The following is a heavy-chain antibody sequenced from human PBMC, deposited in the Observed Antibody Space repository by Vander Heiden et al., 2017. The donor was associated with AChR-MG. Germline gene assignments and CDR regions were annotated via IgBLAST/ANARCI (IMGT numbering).Heavy chain of an antibody. V-gene: IGHV1-69*01. CDR2: IIPIFGTA. D-gene: IGHD2-2*02. CDR3: GAAAIGYYYYGMDV. CDR1: GGTFSSYA. Sequence: VQLVQSGAEVKKPGSSVKVSCTASGGTFSSYAISWVRQAPGQGLEWMGGIIPIFGTANYAQKFQGRVTITADESTSTAYMELSSLRSEDTAVYYCGAAAIGYYYYGMDVWGQGTTVTVSS. J-gene: IGHJ6*02.